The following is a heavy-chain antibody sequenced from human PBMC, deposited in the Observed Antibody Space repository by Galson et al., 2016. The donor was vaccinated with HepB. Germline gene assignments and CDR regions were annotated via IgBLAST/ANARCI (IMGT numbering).Heavy chain of an antibody. CDR2: IFHTGRV. CDR1: GVSISSSDW. Sequence: TLSLTCAVSGVSISSSDWWSWVRQPPGQGLEWIGQIFHTGRVNYTPSLASRVTISIDTSNNPFSLGLTSVTAADTALYYCARQYWGGPSDYWGQGTLVTVSS. CDR3: ARQYWGGPSDY. J-gene: IGHJ4*02. D-gene: IGHD2/OR15-2a*01. V-gene: IGHV4-4*02.